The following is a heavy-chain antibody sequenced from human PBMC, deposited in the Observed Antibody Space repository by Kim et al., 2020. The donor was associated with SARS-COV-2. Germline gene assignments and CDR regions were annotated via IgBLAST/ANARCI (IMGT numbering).Heavy chain of an antibody. V-gene: IGHV2-70*11. J-gene: IGHJ6*03. CDR3: ARITMVRGVILPNYYYYMDV. Sequence: SGPTLVNPTQTLTLTCTFSGFSLSTSGMCVSWIRQPPGKALEWLARIDWDDDKYYSTSLKTRLTISKDTSKNQVVLTMTNMDPVDTATYYCARITMVRGVILPNYYYYMDVWGKGTTVTVSS. D-gene: IGHD3-10*01. CDR1: GFSLSTSGMC. CDR2: IDWDDDK.